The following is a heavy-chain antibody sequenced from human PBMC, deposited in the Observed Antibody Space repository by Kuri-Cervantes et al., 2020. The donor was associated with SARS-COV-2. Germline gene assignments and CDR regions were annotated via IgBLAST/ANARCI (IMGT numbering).Heavy chain of an antibody. V-gene: IGHV3-23*01. Sequence: GESLKISCAASGFTFSSYAMSWVRQAPGKGLEWVSAISGSGGSTYYADSVKGRFTISRDNSKNTLYLQMNSLRAEDTAVYYCAKGIAVATGYFDYWGQGTLVTV. CDR1: GFTFSSYA. CDR2: ISGSGGST. D-gene: IGHD6-19*01. J-gene: IGHJ4*02. CDR3: AKGIAVATGYFDY.